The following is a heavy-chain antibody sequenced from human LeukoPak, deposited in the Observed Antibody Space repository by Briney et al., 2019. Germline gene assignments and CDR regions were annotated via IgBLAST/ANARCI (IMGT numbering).Heavy chain of an antibody. CDR3: ARDNGLFLYYFDY. Sequence: PSETLSLTCTVSGGSISSSSYYWGWIRQPPGKGLEWIGSIYYSGSTYYNPSLKSRVTISVDTSKNQFSLKLSSVTAADTAVYYCARDNGLFLYYFDYWGQGTLVTVSS. V-gene: IGHV4-39*07. CDR1: GGSISSSSYY. J-gene: IGHJ4*02. D-gene: IGHD2-8*01. CDR2: IYYSGST.